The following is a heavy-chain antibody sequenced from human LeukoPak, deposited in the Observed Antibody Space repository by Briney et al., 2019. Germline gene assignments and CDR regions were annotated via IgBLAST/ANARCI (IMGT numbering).Heavy chain of an antibody. CDR3: AKVPYSDYGSGRPPFMDV. J-gene: IGHJ6*02. CDR2: ISYSGDST. D-gene: IGHD3-10*01. CDR1: GFTFSGSW. Sequence: GGSLRLSCAASGFTFSGSWMSWVRQAPGEGLEWVSTISYSGDSTYYADSVKGRFTISRDNSKNTLCLQMNSLRAEDTAVYFCAKVPYSDYGSGRPPFMDVWGQGTTVAVSS. V-gene: IGHV3-23*01.